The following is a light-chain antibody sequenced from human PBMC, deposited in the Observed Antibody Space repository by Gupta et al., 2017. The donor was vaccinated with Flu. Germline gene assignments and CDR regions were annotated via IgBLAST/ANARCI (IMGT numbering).Light chain of an antibody. CDR1: QSISIY. V-gene: IGKV1-39*01. CDR2: TAS. J-gene: IGKJ1*01. Sequence: PSSLSASVGDRVTITCRASQSISIYLSWYQQKPGEAPKLLIYTASTLQSGVPSRFRGNGSGTDFTLTISSLQPEDFATYYCQQCVSTPGTFGQGTKVEI. CDR3: QQCVSTPGT.